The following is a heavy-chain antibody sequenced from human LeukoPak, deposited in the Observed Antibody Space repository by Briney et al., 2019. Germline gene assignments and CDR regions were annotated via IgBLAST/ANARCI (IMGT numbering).Heavy chain of an antibody. J-gene: IGHJ4*02. V-gene: IGHV3-30*03. D-gene: IGHD6-13*01. Sequence: GGSLRLSCAASAFTLSGDVVHWVRQAPGKGLEWVTTISFHGRNANGADSVRGRFTISRDNSANTLHLEMNSLRAEDTAVYYCARKLAAANYWGQGTLVTVSS. CDR1: AFTLSGDV. CDR3: ARKLAAANY. CDR2: ISFHGRNA.